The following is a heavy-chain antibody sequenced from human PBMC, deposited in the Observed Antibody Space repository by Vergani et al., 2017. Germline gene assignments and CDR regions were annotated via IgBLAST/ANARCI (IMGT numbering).Heavy chain of an antibody. CDR1: GFTSAGYA. J-gene: IGHJ4*02. V-gene: IGHV3-9*02. CDR3: VKDHMGASFVGTNHNDY. Sequence: EVQLEESGGGLVLPGRSLRLSCVASGFTSAGYAMHWVRQAPGKGLEWVSGISWNSNSIGYADSVKGRFTISRDNAKNSLYLQMNSLRAEDTALYYCVKDHMGASFVGTNHNDYWGQGTLVTVSS. D-gene: IGHD1-26*01. CDR2: ISWNSNSI.